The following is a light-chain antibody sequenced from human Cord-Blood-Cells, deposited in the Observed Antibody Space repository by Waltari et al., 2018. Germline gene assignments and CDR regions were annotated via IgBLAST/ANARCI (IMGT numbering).Light chain of an antibody. CDR1: QSVSSY. CDR3: QQRSNWPPLT. CDR2: DAS. Sequence: IVLPQSPATLSLSPGESATLSCRASQSVSSYLAWYQQKHGEAPRLLIYDASNRATGVPARFSGSGAGTDFTLTISSLEPEDFAGYYCQQRSNWPPLTFGGGTKVEIK. V-gene: IGKV3-11*01. J-gene: IGKJ4*01.